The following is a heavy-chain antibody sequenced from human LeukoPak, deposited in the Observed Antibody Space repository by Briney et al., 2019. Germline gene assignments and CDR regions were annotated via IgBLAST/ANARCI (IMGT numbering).Heavy chain of an antibody. CDR1: GGTFSSYA. D-gene: IGHD2-15*01. CDR3: ARDFVDGYCSGGSCHNWFDP. V-gene: IGHV1-69*13. CDR2: IIPIFGTA. J-gene: IGHJ5*02. Sequence: SVKDSCKASGGTFSSYAISWVRQAPGQGLEWMGGIIPIFGTANYAQKFQGRVTITADESTSTAYMELSSLRSEDTAVYYCARDFVDGYCSGGSCHNWFDPWGQGTLVTVSS.